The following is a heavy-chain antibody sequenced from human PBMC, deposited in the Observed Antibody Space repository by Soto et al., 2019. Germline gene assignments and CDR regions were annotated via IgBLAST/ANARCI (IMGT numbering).Heavy chain of an antibody. CDR3: ARVHDWNYNFDY. J-gene: IGHJ4*02. Sequence: SVKVSCKASGGTFSSYAISWVRQAPGQGLEWMGGIIPIFGTANYAQKFQGRVTITADKSTSTAYMELSSLRSEDTAVYYCARVHDWNYNFDYWGQGTLVTVSS. D-gene: IGHD1-7*01. CDR2: IIPIFGTA. CDR1: GGTFSSYA. V-gene: IGHV1-69*06.